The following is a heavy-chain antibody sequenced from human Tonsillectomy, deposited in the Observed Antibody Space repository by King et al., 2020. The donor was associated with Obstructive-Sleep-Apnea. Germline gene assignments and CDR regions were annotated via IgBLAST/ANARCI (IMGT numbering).Heavy chain of an antibody. Sequence: VQLQQWGAGLLKPSETLSLICAVYGGSFSGYYWSWIRQPPGKGLEWSGEINHSGSTNYNPSLKSRVTISVDTSKNQFSLKLSSVTAADTAVYYCARRRWLQFEDYWGQGTLVTVSS. V-gene: IGHV4-34*01. CDR3: ARRRWLQFEDY. J-gene: IGHJ4*02. D-gene: IGHD5-24*01. CDR2: INHSGST. CDR1: GGSFSGYY.